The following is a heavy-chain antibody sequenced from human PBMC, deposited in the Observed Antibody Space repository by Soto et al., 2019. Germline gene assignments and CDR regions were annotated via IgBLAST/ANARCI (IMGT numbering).Heavy chain of an antibody. CDR3: AKGLLLVWFDP. CDR1: GFTFSNYW. J-gene: IGHJ5*02. CDR2: IKEDGSQK. Sequence: GGSLRLSCAASGFTFSNYWMSWVRQTPGKGLEWVANIKEDGSQKNFVDSVKGRFTISRDNAKNSLYLEMNSLRAEDTATYYCAKGLLLVWFDPWGQGTLVTVSS. D-gene: IGHD2-15*01. V-gene: IGHV3-7*03.